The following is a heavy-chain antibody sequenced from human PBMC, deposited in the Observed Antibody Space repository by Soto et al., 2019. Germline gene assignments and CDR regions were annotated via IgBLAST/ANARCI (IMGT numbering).Heavy chain of an antibody. CDR1: GDSVSSNSAA. Sequence: PSQTLSLTCAISGDSVSSNSAAWNWIRLSPSRGLEWLARTYYRSRWYNDYAVSVRSRITVNPDTSKNQFSLQLTSVTPEDTAVYYCASSYCSGGSCYSGPFDYWGQGTLVTVSS. CDR2: TYYRSRWYN. J-gene: IGHJ4*02. V-gene: IGHV6-1*01. D-gene: IGHD2-15*01. CDR3: ASSYCSGGSCYSGPFDY.